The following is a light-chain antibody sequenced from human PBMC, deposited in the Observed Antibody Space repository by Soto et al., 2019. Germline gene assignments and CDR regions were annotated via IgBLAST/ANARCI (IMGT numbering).Light chain of an antibody. J-gene: IGLJ3*02. Sequence: QSVLTQPPSVSAAPGQRVTISCSGSSSNIGNNYVSWYQQLPGTAPKLHIYDHNERPSGIPDLFSASKSGTSATLGITGLQTGDEADYYCGTWNNSLRVVVFGGRTKLTVL. CDR1: SSNIGNNY. CDR3: GTWNNSLRVVV. CDR2: DHN. V-gene: IGLV1-51*01.